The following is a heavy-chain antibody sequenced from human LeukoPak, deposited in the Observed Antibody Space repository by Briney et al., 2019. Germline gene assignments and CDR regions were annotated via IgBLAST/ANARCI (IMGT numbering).Heavy chain of an antibody. V-gene: IGHV3-9*03. D-gene: IGHD6-13*01. Sequence: PGGSLRLSCAASGFTFDDYAMHWVRQAPGKGLEWVSGISWNSGSIGYADSVKGRFTISRDNAKNSLYLQMNSLRAEDMALYYCAKVSSSPYLVCDAFDIWGQGTMVTVSS. CDR3: AKVSSSPYLVCDAFDI. CDR1: GFTFDDYA. CDR2: ISWNSGSI. J-gene: IGHJ3*02.